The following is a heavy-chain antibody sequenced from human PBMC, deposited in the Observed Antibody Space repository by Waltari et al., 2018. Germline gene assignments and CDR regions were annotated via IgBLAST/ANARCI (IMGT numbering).Heavy chain of an antibody. CDR2: ISKDGSRE. V-gene: IGHV3-30*18. Sequence: QIQLVESGGGVVQPGRSLTLSCAASGFNFNNCNMHWVRQAPGQGLEWVAGISKDGSREDYADSVKSRFTVSRENSKNTLYLQINNLRDDDTAVYYCVKYSGFDYFFDYWGQGTLVSVSS. CDR1: GFNFNNCN. CDR3: VKYSGFDYFFDY. D-gene: IGHD5-12*01. J-gene: IGHJ4*02.